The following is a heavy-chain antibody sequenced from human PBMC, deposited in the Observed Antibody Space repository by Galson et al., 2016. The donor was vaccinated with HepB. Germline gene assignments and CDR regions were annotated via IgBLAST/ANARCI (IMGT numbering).Heavy chain of an antibody. V-gene: IGHV6-1*01. Sequence: CAISGDSVSSATAVWHWIRQSPSRGLEWPGRTYYRSRSKWNNDYAVSVKTRITITPDTSTNPFSLYLTSVTPEDTAVYYCTTGDFWSGFDHWGQGTLVAFSS. CDR1: GDSVSSATAV. D-gene: IGHD3-3*01. CDR3: TTGDFWSGFDH. J-gene: IGHJ4*02. CDR2: TYYRSRSKWNN.